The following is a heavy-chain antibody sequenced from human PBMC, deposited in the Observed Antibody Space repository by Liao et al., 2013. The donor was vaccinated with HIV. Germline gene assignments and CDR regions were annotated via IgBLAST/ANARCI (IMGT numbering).Heavy chain of an antibody. CDR1: GESFSGYY. CDR2: INHSGST. J-gene: IGHJ6*03. D-gene: IGHD2-2*01. V-gene: IGHV4-34*02. Sequence: QVQLQQWGAGLLKPSETLSLTCAVYGESFSGYYWTWIRQPPGKGLEWIGEINHSGSTNYNPSLKSRVSISVDTSKNQFSLRLSSVTAADTAVYYCARFGRSCSTINCLSDYYMDVWGKGTTVTVSS. CDR3: ARFGRSCSTINCLSDYYMDV.